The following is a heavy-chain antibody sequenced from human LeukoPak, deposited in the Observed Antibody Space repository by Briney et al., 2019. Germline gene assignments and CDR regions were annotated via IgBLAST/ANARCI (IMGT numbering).Heavy chain of an antibody. Sequence: SETLSLTCAVYGGSFSGYYWSWIRQPPGKGLEWIGEINHSGSTNYNPSLKSRVTISVDTSTNQFSLKLSSVTAADTAVYYCARGYPRFTIFGVVIVPDFDYWGQGTLVTVSS. CDR3: ARGYPRFTIFGVVIVPDFDY. V-gene: IGHV4-34*01. J-gene: IGHJ4*02. D-gene: IGHD3-3*01. CDR1: GGSFSGYY. CDR2: INHSGST.